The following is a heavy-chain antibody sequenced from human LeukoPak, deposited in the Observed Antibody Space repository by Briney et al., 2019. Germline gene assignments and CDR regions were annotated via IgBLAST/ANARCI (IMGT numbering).Heavy chain of an antibody. Sequence: SETPSLTCAVSGGSISSGGYSWSWIRQPPGKGLEWIGYIYHSGSTYYNPSLKSRVTISVDRSKNQFSLKLSSVTAADTAVYYCARDGKYCSSTSCNNWFDPWGQGTLVTVSS. D-gene: IGHD2-2*01. V-gene: IGHV4-30-2*01. CDR3: ARDGKYCSSTSCNNWFDP. CDR1: GGSISSGGYS. CDR2: IYHSGST. J-gene: IGHJ5*02.